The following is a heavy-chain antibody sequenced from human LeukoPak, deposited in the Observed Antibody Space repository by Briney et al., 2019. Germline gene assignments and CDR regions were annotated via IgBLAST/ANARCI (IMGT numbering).Heavy chain of an antibody. V-gene: IGHV3-20*01. CDR2: INWNGGST. D-gene: IGHD2-2*01. CDR1: GFTFDDYG. CDR3: ARDKGRYQLLWGNWFDP. J-gene: IGHJ5*02. Sequence: GGSLRLSCAASGFTFDDYGMCWVRQAPGKGLEWVSGINWNGGSTGYADSAKGRFTISRDNAKNSLYLQMNSLRAEDTALYHCARDKGRYQLLWGNWFDPWGQGTLVTVSS.